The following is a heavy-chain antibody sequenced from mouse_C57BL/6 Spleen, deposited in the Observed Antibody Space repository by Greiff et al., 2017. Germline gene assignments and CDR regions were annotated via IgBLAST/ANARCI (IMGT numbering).Heavy chain of an antibody. V-gene: IGHV1-64*01. Sequence: QVQLQQPGAELVKPGASVKLSCKASGYTFTSYWMHWVKQRPGQGLEWIGMIHPYSGSTNYNEKFKSKATLTVDKSSSTAYMQLSSLTSEDSAVYYCARWGDYDWYFDVWGTGTTVTVSS. CDR2: IHPYSGST. CDR3: ARWGDYDWYFDV. D-gene: IGHD2-4*01. J-gene: IGHJ1*03. CDR1: GYTFTSYW.